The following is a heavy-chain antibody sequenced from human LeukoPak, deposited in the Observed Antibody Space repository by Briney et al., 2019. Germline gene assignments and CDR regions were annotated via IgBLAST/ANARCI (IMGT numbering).Heavy chain of an antibody. J-gene: IGHJ1*01. CDR3: AKKVVVGATSPYSDFQD. CDR1: EFSFSSHS. D-gene: IGHD1-26*01. CDR2: INSSGDYT. Sequence: GGSLRLSCAASEFSFSSHSMNWVRQAPGKGLEWVSTINSSGDYTCYADSVKGRFTISRDNAKNSLYLQMNSLRAEDTALYYCAKKVVVGATSPYSDFQDWGQGTLVTVSS. V-gene: IGHV3-21*04.